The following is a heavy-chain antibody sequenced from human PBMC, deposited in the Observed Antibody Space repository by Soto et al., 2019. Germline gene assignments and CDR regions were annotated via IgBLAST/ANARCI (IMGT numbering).Heavy chain of an antibody. CDR2: MHYRTIP. Sequence: QVQLQESGPGLVKPSQTLSLTCNVSGGSISSGDYYWSWLRQSPGKGLEWIGDMHYRTIPYYNPSLKERVSSSVDTSTNQFSLTMASLTGADTAVYVGARAVVILYHYFDSWGQGTLVTVSS. CDR3: ARAVVILYHYFDS. CDR1: GGSISSGDYY. J-gene: IGHJ4*02. V-gene: IGHV4-30-4*01. D-gene: IGHD2-15*01.